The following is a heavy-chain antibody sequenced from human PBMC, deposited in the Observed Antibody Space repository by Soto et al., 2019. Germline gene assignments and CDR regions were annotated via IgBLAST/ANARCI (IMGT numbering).Heavy chain of an antibody. CDR3: ARHAERVVVAATPGWFDP. CDR1: GGSISSSSYY. CDR2: IYYSGST. D-gene: IGHD2-15*01. V-gene: IGHV4-39*01. Sequence: QLQLQESGPGLVKPSETLSLTCTVSGGSISSSSYYWGWIRQPPGKGLEWIGSIYYSGSTYYNPSLKSRVPISVDTSKNQFSLKLSSVTAADTAVYYCARHAERVVVAATPGWFDPWGQGTLVTVSS. J-gene: IGHJ5*02.